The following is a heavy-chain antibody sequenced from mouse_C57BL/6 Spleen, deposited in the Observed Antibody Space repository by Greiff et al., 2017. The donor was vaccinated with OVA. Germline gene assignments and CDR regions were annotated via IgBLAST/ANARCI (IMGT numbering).Heavy chain of an antibody. D-gene: IGHD2-3*01. J-gene: IGHJ1*03. Sequence: EVQLQESGPGLVKPSQSLSLTCSVTGYSITSGYYWNWIRQFPGNKLEWMGYISYDGSNNYNPSLTNRISITRDTSKNQFFLKLNSVTTEDTATYYCARDDGYPYWYFDVWGTGTTVTVSS. V-gene: IGHV3-6*01. CDR3: ARDDGYPYWYFDV. CDR1: GYSITSGYY. CDR2: ISYDGSN.